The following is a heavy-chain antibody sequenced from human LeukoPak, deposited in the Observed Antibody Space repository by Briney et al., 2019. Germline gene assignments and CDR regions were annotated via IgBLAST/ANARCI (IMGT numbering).Heavy chain of an antibody. CDR2: IGTSAGST. Sequence: PGGSLRLSCAASVFTFSRSGMSWVRQAPGKGLEWVSSIGTSAGSTYYADSVKGRFTISRDNSKNTLYLQMNTLRGEDTALYYWASLTSHWGQGTLVTVSP. V-gene: IGHV3-23*01. CDR1: VFTFSRSG. J-gene: IGHJ4*02. D-gene: IGHD3-16*01. CDR3: ASLTSH.